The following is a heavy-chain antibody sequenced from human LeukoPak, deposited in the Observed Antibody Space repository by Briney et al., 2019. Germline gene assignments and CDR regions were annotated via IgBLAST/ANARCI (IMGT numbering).Heavy chain of an antibody. CDR2: ISGSGGTT. J-gene: IGHJ4*02. CDR3: ARNYYDSGDYYSIPSL. CDR1: GFTFSSYD. D-gene: IGHD3-22*01. V-gene: IGHV3-23*01. Sequence: PGGSLRLSCAASGFTFSSYDMSWVRQAPGRGPEWVSVISGSGGTTNYADSVKGRFTISRDNSKNTLYLQLNSLRAEDTARYYCARNYYDSGDYYSIPSLWGQGTLVTVSS.